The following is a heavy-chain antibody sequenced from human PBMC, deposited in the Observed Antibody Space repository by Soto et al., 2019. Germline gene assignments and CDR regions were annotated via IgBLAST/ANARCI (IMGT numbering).Heavy chain of an antibody. V-gene: IGHV4-34*01. CDR2: INHRGST. J-gene: IGHJ6*02. CDR3: ARGSRVKIPAASGRDYYYHGLDV. CDR1: GGSFRGYY. Sequence: QVQLQQWGAGLLKPSETLSLTCAVYGGSFRGYYWSWIRQPPGKGLEWIGEINHRGSTNYNPSVKSRGTISVDTSKHQFSLKLNSVTAADTAVYYCARGSRVKIPAASGRDYYYHGLDVWGQGTAVTVSS. D-gene: IGHD6-25*01.